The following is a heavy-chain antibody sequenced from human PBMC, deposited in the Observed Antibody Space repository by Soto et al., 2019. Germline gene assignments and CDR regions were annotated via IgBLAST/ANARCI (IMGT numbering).Heavy chain of an antibody. CDR2: ISRDGSM. CDR1: GFSFNTYT. V-gene: IGHV3-48*02. Sequence: EVQVVESGGGLVQPGGSLRLSCTATGFSFNTYTMNWVRQAPGKGLEWISYISRDGSMYYADSVKSRFTISRDNAKSSLYLQMNSLRDEDTAVYYCARDRDYAFDYWGQGTLVTVSS. J-gene: IGHJ4*02. CDR3: ARDRDYAFDY. D-gene: IGHD2-2*01.